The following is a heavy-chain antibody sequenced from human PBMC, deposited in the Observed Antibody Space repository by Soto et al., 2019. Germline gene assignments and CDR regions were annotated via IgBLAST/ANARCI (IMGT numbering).Heavy chain of an antibody. Sequence: SETLSVTCAVSGGSISSGGFSWTWIRQPPGKGLEFIGYIYYSGGTYYNPSLKSRVTISVDRSKNQFSLRLSSVTAADTAVYYGATLPNGDSSGGYRDSCGKGPLVT. D-gene: IGHD3-22*01. J-gene: IGHJ5*01. CDR3: ATLPNGDSSGGYRDS. CDR2: IYYSGGT. V-gene: IGHV4-30-2*01. CDR1: GGSISSGGFS.